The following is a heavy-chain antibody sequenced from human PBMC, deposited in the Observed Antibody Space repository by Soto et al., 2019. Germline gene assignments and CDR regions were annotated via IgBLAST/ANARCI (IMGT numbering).Heavy chain of an antibody. CDR3: ARGDRGAFDL. J-gene: IGHJ3*01. D-gene: IGHD1-26*01. CDR1: GFTFSYYW. V-gene: IGHV3-74*01. Sequence: EVQLLESGGGLVQPGESLRLSCAASGFTFSYYWMHWVRQAPGMGLVWVSRIHSDGSSTTYADSVRGRFTISRDNARNTLYPQMNRPRAEDTAAYYCARGDRGAFDLWGQGTVVTVAS. CDR2: IHSDGSST.